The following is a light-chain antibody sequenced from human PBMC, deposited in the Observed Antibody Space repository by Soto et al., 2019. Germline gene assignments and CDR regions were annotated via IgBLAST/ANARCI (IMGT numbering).Light chain of an antibody. Sequence: QSVLTQPPSASGTPGQRVTISCSRSSSNIGSNTVNWYQQLPGTAPKLLIYSNNQRPSGVPDRFSGSKSGTSASLAISGLQSEDEADYYCAAWDDSLSGVVFGGGTKLTVL. CDR2: SNN. CDR1: SSNIGSNT. J-gene: IGLJ2*01. CDR3: AAWDDSLSGVV. V-gene: IGLV1-44*01.